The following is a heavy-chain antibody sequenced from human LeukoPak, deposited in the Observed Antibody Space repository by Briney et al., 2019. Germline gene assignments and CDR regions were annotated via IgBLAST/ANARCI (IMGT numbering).Heavy chain of an antibody. CDR3: ARHGAVAGFYYYYYMDV. V-gene: IGHV4-39*01. Sequence: SETLSLTCTVSGGSISSSSHYWGWIRQPPGKGLEWIGSIYYSGSTYYNPSLKSRVTISVDTSKNQLSLKLSSVTAADTAVYYCARHGAVAGFYYYYYMDVWGKGTTVTVSS. J-gene: IGHJ6*03. CDR1: GGSISSSSHY. CDR2: IYYSGST. D-gene: IGHD6-19*01.